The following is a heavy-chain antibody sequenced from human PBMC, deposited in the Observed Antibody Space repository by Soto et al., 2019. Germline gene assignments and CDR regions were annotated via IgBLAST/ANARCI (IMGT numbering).Heavy chain of an antibody. CDR3: ARAGMSTVTSYYFDY. V-gene: IGHV1-69*13. D-gene: IGHD4-17*01. CDR2: IIPIFGTA. J-gene: IGHJ4*02. CDR1: GGTFSSYA. Sequence: SVKVSCKASGGTFSSYAISWVRQAPGQGLEWMGGIIPIFGTANYAQKFQGRVTITADESTSTAYMELSSLRSEDTAVYYCARAGMSTVTSYYFDYWGQGTLVTVSS.